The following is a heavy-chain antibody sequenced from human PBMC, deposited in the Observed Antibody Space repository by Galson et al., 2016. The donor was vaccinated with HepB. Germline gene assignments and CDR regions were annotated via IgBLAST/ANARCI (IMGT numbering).Heavy chain of an antibody. CDR3: AKGDSNGGFDY. CDR2: ISWDGGST. CDR1: GFTFDDYA. Sequence: SLRLSCAASGFTFDDYAMHWVRQAPGKGLEWVSLISWDGGSTYYADSVKGRFTISRDNSKNSLYLQINSLRAEDTALYYCAKGDSNGGFDYWGQGTLVTVSS. V-gene: IGHV3-43D*04. J-gene: IGHJ4*02. D-gene: IGHD2-8*01.